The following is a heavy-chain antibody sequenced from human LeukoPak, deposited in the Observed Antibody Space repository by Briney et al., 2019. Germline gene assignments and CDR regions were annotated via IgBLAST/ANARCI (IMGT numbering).Heavy chain of an antibody. Sequence: PGGSLRLSCAASGFTFSAYWLHWVRQAPGKGLVWVSRINSDASYTDYADSVKGRFTISRDNSKFTVYLQMNSLRAEDTAVYYCARDLGLGRGWYGGDYWGQGTLVTVSS. CDR2: INSDASYT. J-gene: IGHJ4*02. D-gene: IGHD6-19*01. V-gene: IGHV3-74*01. CDR3: ARDLGLGRGWYGGDY. CDR1: GFTFSAYW.